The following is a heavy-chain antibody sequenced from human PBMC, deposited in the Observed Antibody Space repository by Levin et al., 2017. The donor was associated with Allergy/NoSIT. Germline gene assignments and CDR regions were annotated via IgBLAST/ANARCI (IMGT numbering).Heavy chain of an antibody. Sequence: GESLKISCKASGYTFTGYYMHWVRQAPGQGLEWMGWINPNSGGTNYAQKFQGRVTMTRDTSISTAYMELSRLRSDDTAVYYCARVRAGGTMVRGVKYAFDIWGQGTMVTVSS. D-gene: IGHD3-10*01. CDR3: ARVRAGGTMVRGVKYAFDI. V-gene: IGHV1-2*02. J-gene: IGHJ3*02. CDR2: INPNSGGT. CDR1: GYTFTGYY.